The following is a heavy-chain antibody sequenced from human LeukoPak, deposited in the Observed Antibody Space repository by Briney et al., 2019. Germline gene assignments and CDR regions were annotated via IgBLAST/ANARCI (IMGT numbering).Heavy chain of an antibody. J-gene: IGHJ5*02. CDR1: GGSISPYF. D-gene: IGHD3-10*01. Sequence: SETLSLTCTVSGGSISPYFWSWFRQPPGKGLEWIGYISYTGSTIYSPSLKSRATISVDTSKNQFSLQLTSVTAADTAVYYCARDDYRGVTNFDPWGQGTLVTVSS. V-gene: IGHV4-59*01. CDR2: ISYTGST. CDR3: ARDDYRGVTNFDP.